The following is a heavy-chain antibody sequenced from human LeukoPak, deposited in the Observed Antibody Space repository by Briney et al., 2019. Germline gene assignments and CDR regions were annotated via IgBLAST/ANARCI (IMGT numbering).Heavy chain of an antibody. CDR2: ISGSGYYS. V-gene: IGHV3-23*01. J-gene: IGHJ5*02. CDR1: EFTFDNYA. D-gene: IGHD2-2*01. CDR3: ARHLVPAALSSWFDP. Sequence: GGSLRLSCAASEFTFDNYAMSWVRQAPGKGLEWVSVISGSGYYSYYADSVKGRFTVSRDNSKTTLYLQMNSLRAEDTAVYYCARHLVPAALSSWFDPWGQGTLVTVSS.